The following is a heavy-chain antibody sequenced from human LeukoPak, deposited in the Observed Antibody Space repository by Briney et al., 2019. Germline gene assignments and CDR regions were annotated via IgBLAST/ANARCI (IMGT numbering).Heavy chain of an antibody. CDR1: GGSFSGYY. J-gene: IGHJ5*02. CDR3: AREGGITMINWFDP. V-gene: IGHV4-34*01. Sequence: PSETLSLTCAVYGGSFSGYYWSWLRQPPGKGLEWIGEINHSGSTNYNPSLKSRVTISVDTSKNQFSLKLSSVTAADTAVYYCAREGGITMINWFDPWGQGTLVTVSS. CDR2: INHSGST. D-gene: IGHD3-22*01.